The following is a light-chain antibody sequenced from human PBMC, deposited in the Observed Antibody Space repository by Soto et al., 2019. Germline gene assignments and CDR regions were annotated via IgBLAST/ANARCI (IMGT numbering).Light chain of an antibody. CDR3: QQYDNSIT. CDR1: QSVSSNY. J-gene: IGKJ5*01. Sequence: ELVLTQSPDTLSLSPGEIATLSCRASQSVSSNYLAWYQQKPGRAPRLLIYGASNRATGMPDRFSGSGSGTDVTLTISRLEPADFAVFYCQQYDNSITCGQGTRLEIE. CDR2: GAS. V-gene: IGKV3-20*01.